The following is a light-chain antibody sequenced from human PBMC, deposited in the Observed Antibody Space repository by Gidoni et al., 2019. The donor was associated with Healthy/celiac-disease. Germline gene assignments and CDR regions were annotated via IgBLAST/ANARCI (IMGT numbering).Light chain of an antibody. CDR2: GKN. V-gene: IGLV3-19*01. Sequence: SSELTQDPAVSVALGQTVRITCQGDSLRSYYASWYQQKPGQAPVIVIYGKNNRPSGIPDRFSGSSSGNTASLTITGAQAEDEADYYCNSRDSSGNHPHVVFGGGTKLTVL. CDR1: SLRSYY. J-gene: IGLJ2*01. CDR3: NSRDSSGNHPHVV.